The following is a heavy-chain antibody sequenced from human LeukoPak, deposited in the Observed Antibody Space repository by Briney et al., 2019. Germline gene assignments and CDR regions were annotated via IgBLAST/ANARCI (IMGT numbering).Heavy chain of an antibody. J-gene: IGHJ6*03. CDR1: GGSISSSSYY. V-gene: IGHV4-39*07. CDR3: ARGDTALALGLYYYYYMDV. D-gene: IGHD5-18*01. CDR2: IYYSGST. Sequence: PSETLSLTCTVSGGSISSSSYYWGWIRQPPGKGLEWIGSIYYSGSTYYNPSLKSRVTISVDTSKNQFSLKLSSVTAADTAVYYCARGDTALALGLYYYYYMDVWGKGTTVTVSS.